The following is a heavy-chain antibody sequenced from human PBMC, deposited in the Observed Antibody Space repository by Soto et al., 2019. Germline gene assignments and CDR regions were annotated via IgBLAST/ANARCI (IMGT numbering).Heavy chain of an antibody. CDR2: MKQDGSEK. Sequence: GGSLRLSCAASGFTFSSYSMNWVRQAPGKGLEWVANMKQDGSEKYYVDSVKGRFTISRDNAKNSLYLQMNSLRAEDTALYYCVRGSGGHLQEMDVWGKGTTVTVSS. CDR1: GFTFSSYS. CDR3: VRGSGGHLQEMDV. J-gene: IGHJ6*04. V-gene: IGHV3-7*04. D-gene: IGHD4-4*01.